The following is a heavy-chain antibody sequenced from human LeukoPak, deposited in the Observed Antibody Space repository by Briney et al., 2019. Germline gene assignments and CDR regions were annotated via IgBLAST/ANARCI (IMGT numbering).Heavy chain of an antibody. V-gene: IGHV4-38-2*02. CDR1: GYSISSGYY. Sequence: SETLSLTCTVSGYSISSGYYWGWIRQPPGKGLEWIGSIYHSGSTYYNPSLKSRVTISVDTSKNQFSPKLSSVTAADTAVYYCARRTTGGWYEGDYFDYWGQGTLVTVSS. D-gene: IGHD6-19*01. J-gene: IGHJ4*02. CDR3: ARRTTGGWYEGDYFDY. CDR2: IYHSGST.